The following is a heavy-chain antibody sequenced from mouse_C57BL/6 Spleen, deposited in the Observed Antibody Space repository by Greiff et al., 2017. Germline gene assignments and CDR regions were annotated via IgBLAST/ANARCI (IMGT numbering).Heavy chain of an antibody. J-gene: IGHJ2*01. V-gene: IGHV14-4*01. CDR1: GFNIKDDS. CDR2: IDPEYGDT. CDR3: TTNSQFITNY. Sequence: EVKLQQSGAELVRPGASVKLSCTASGFNIKDDSMPWVKQRPEQRLALIGWIDPEYGDTEYASKFQGKATIPADTSSHTAYLQRSSLTSEDTAVYYGTTNSQFITNYWGQGTTLTVSS. D-gene: IGHD1-1*01.